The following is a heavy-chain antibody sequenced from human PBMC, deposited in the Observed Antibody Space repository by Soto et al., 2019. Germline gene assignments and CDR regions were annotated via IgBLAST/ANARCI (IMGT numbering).Heavy chain of an antibody. CDR2: ISYDGSNK. CDR3: AKDRALLRFLEWLLDDAFDI. CDR1: GFTFSSYG. V-gene: IGHV3-30*18. Sequence: QVQLVESGGGVVQPGRSLRLYCAASGFTFSSYGMHWVRQAPGKGLEWVAVISYDGSNKYYADSVKGRFTISRDNSKNTLYLQMNSLRAEDTAVYYCAKDRALLRFLEWLLDDAFDIWGQGTRVTVSS. D-gene: IGHD3-3*01. J-gene: IGHJ3*02.